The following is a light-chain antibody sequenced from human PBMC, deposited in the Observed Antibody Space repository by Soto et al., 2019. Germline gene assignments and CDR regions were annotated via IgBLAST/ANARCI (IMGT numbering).Light chain of an antibody. CDR3: QSYASSLSTGFV. V-gene: IGLV1-40*01. Sequence: QSVLTQPASVSGAPGQGVSISCTGSSSNIGAGYDVHWYPQLPGKAPTLLIYANDNRPSGVPDRFSASKSGTSASLAITGLRAEDEADYYCQSYASSLSTGFVFGTGTKLTVL. CDR2: AND. J-gene: IGLJ1*01. CDR1: SSNIGAGYD.